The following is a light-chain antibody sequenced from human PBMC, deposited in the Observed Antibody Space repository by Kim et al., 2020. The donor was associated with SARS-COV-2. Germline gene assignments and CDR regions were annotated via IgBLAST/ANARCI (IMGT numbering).Light chain of an antibody. V-gene: IGKV1-5*03. Sequence: DIQMTQSPSTMSASVGDRVTITCRASQSISTWLAWYQQKPGKAPNLLIYRASNLEGGVPSRFSGSGSGTEFTLTISSLQPDDFGTYYCQHYGSWPYSFGQGTKLEI. CDR2: RAS. J-gene: IGKJ2*03. CDR1: QSISTW. CDR3: QHYGSWPYS.